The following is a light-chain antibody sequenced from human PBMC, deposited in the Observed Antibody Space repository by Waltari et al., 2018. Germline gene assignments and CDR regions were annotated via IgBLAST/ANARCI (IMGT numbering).Light chain of an antibody. V-gene: IGKV3-20*01. CDR2: AAS. CDR1: QSISKY. CDR3: QNHERLPAT. J-gene: IGKJ1*01. Sequence: VLTQSPGTLSLSPGETDTLSCRASQSISKYLVWYQQRPGHAPRLLIYAASTRATGVPDRFSGSGYGTDFTRTISRLEPEDFAVYYCQNHERLPATFGQGTKVEIK.